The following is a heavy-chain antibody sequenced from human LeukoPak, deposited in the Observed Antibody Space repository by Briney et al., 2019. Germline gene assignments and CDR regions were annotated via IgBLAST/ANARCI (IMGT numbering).Heavy chain of an antibody. Sequence: GGSLRLSCAASGFTFSSYAMHWVRQAPGKGLEWVAVISYDGSNKYYADSVKGRFTISRDNSKNTLYLQMNSLRPEDTSVYYCARSPTSWYFDYWGQGTLVTVSS. J-gene: IGHJ4*02. V-gene: IGHV3-30*04. CDR1: GFTFSSYA. CDR3: ARSPTSWYFDY. D-gene: IGHD2-2*01. CDR2: ISYDGSNK.